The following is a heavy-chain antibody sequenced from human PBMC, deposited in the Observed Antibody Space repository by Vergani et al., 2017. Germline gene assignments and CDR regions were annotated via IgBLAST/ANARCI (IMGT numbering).Heavy chain of an antibody. Sequence: EVQLLESGGGLVQPGGSLRLSCAASGFTFSTYAMTWVRQAPGKGLEWVSTISSDGGSTYYADSVKGRFTISRDNSKNTLSLQMNSLTAEDTAIYYCAGPQGTGAYYYGGFDYWGQGILVTVSS. CDR3: AGPQGTGAYYYGGFDY. CDR1: GFTFSTYA. CDR2: ISSDGGST. V-gene: IGHV3-23*01. J-gene: IGHJ4*02. D-gene: IGHD3-22*01.